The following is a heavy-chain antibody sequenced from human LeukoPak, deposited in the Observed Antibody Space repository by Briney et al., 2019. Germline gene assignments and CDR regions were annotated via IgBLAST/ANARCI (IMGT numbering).Heavy chain of an antibody. J-gene: IGHJ4*02. CDR3: AKGPVSGSRSPLDY. Sequence: GGSPRLSCAASGFTFFSYGMHWVRQAPGKGLEWVAGISYDGSNKYYVDSVKGRFTISRDNSKNTLYLEMISLRIEDTAVYYCAKGPVSGSRSPLDYWGQGTLVTVSS. CDR1: GFTFFSYG. D-gene: IGHD1-26*01. V-gene: IGHV3-30*18. CDR2: ISYDGSNK.